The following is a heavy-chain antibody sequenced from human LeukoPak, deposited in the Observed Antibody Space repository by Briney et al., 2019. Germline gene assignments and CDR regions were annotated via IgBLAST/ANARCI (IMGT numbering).Heavy chain of an antibody. V-gene: IGHV3-23*01. CDR3: AKDTYRATKRYSSGWYYFDY. D-gene: IGHD6-19*01. CDR2: MSGSGGST. CDR1: GFSFSICF. J-gene: IGHJ4*02. Sequence: GGSLRLSCAASGFSFSICFVSWVRQAPGKELEWVSAMSGSGGSTYYADSVKSRFTISRDNSKNTLYLQMNSLRAEDTAVYYCAKDTYRATKRYSSGWYYFDYWGQGTLVTVSS.